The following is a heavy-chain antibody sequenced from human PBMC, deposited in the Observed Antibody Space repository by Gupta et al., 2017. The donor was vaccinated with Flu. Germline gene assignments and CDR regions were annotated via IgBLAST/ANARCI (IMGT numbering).Heavy chain of an antibody. CDR3: ASSPLPRGVVLTRADY. CDR1: A. CDR2: SRGSWGST. J-gene: IGHJ4*02. V-gene: IGHV3-23*01. D-gene: IGHD2-15*01. Sequence: AMSGVREATGKGCDGVSASRGSWGSTYHANSVKGRFTIYRDNSKNMIYLQMNSRTAEHTAVDDGASSPLPRGVVLTRADYWGQGPRVTCSS.